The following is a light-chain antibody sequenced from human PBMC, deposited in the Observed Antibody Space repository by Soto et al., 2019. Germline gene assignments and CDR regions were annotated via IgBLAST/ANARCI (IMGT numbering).Light chain of an antibody. J-gene: IGLJ2*01. CDR1: NIGSKS. Sequence: SYELTQPPSVSVAPGQTATVTCWADNIGSKSVHWYQKKAGQAPLLVVFADSDRPPGIPARFSAFNSVNTATLTISMVEDGDEADYYCHVWDISAEQVVFGGGTQLTVL. CDR2: ADS. CDR3: HVWDISAEQVV. V-gene: IGLV3-21*02.